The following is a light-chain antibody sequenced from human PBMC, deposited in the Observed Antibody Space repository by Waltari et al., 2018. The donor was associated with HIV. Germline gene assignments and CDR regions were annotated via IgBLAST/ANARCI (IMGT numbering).Light chain of an antibody. CDR1: QIVSSTY. J-gene: IGKJ1*01. CDR3: QQYGSSPLT. CDR2: GAS. Sequence: EIVLTQSPGTLSLSPGERATLSCRASQIVSSTYLAWYQQKPGQDPRLLIYGASSRATGIPDRFSGSGSGTDFTLTISRLEPEDFAVYYCQQYGSSPLTFGQGTKVEIK. V-gene: IGKV3-20*01.